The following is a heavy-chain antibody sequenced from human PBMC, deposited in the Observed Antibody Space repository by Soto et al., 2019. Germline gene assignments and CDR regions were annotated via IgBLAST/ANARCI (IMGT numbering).Heavy chain of an antibody. V-gene: IGHV3-23*01. D-gene: IGHD3-10*01. CDR3: AKGIGGYVDNNCFDP. CDR1: GFTLTNYA. Sequence: EVQVLESGGGLVQSGGSLRLSCVASGFTLTNYAMSWVRQAPGKGLEWVSRISDTGERLDYADSVKGRFTISRDNSKNTLYLQMNSLRPEDTAIYYCAKGIGGYVDNNCFDPWGQGTLVTVSS. CDR2: ISDTGERL. J-gene: IGHJ5*02.